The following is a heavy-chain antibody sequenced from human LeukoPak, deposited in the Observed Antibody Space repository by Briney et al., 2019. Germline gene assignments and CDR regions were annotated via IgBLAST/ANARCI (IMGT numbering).Heavy chain of an antibody. D-gene: IGHD3-3*01. Sequence: PSETLPLTCTVSGGSISSHYWSWIRQPPGKGLEWNGYIYYSGSPNYNPSLKSRVTISVDTSKNQFSLKLSSVTAADTAVYYCARDLSRNSDYDFWSGYYRSYMDVWGKGTTVTVSS. V-gene: IGHV4-59*11. CDR1: GGSISSHY. CDR2: IYYSGSP. J-gene: IGHJ6*03. CDR3: ARDLSRNSDYDFWSGYYRSYMDV.